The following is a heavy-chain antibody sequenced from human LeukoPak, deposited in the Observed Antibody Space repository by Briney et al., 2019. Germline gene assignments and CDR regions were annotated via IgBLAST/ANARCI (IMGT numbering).Heavy chain of an antibody. CDR3: ARDQLSYSSRGYGDY. Sequence: GGSLRLSCAASGFTFSDYYMSWIRQAPGKGLEWVSYISSSGSTIYYADSVKGRFTISRDNAKNSLYLQMNSLRAEDTTVYYCARDQLSYSSRGYGDYWGQGTLVTVSS. CDR1: GFTFSDYY. J-gene: IGHJ4*02. CDR2: ISSSGSTI. D-gene: IGHD6-13*01. V-gene: IGHV3-11*04.